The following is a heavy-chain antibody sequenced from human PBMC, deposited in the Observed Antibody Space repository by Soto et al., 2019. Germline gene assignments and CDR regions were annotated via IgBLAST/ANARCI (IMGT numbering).Heavy chain of an antibody. J-gene: IGHJ4*02. CDR2: IYYSGST. Sequence: QVQLQESGPGLVKPSETLSLTCTVSGGSISSYYWSWIRQPPGKGLEWIGYIYYSGSTNYNPSLKSRVTISVDTSKNQFSLKLSSVTAADTAVYYCARALGGEDVYGDPRDGYFDYWGQGTLVTVSS. CDR3: ARALGGEDVYGDPRDGYFDY. CDR1: GGSISSYY. V-gene: IGHV4-59*01. D-gene: IGHD4-17*01.